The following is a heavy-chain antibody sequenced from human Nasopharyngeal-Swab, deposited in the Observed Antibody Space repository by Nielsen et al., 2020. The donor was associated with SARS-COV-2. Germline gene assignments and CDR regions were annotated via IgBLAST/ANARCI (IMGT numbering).Heavy chain of an antibody. V-gene: IGHV3-9*01. Sequence: SLKISCVASGFTFDDYAMHWVRQVPGKGLDWVAGISWNSGADVYADSVEGRFTISRDNAKKSLVLEMNNLRIEDTALYYCVRDSNYYSMDVWGQGTTVTVSS. CDR1: GFTFDDYA. CDR2: ISWNSGAD. J-gene: IGHJ6*02. CDR3: VRDSNYYSMDV. D-gene: IGHD3-22*01.